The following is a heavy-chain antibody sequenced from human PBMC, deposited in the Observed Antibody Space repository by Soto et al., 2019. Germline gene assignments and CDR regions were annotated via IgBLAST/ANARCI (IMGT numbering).Heavy chain of an antibody. CDR3: ARDHEDIVVVPAAIDNWFDP. J-gene: IGHJ5*02. CDR2: ISAYNGNT. CDR1: GYTFTSYG. V-gene: IGHV1-18*01. Sequence: VASVKVSCKASGYTFTSYGISWVRQAPGQGLERMGWISAYNGNTNYAQKLQGRVTMTTDTSTSTAYMELRSLRSDDTAVYYCARDHEDIVVVPAAIDNWFDPWGQGTLVTVSS. D-gene: IGHD2-2*02.